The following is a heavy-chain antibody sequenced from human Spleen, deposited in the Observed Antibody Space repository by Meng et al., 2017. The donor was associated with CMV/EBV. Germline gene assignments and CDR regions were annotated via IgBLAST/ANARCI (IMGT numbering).Heavy chain of an antibody. Sequence: SIHWVRQAPGQGLEWMGWINPHTGATDYAQKFQGRVTMTRDTSISTAYMELSRLTSDDTAVYFCTRDPPGKYCSGTSCYTGVELDYWGQGTLVTVSS. CDR2: INPHTGAT. CDR1: S. CDR3: TRDPPGKYCSGTSCYTGVELDY. J-gene: IGHJ4*02. D-gene: IGHD2-2*02. V-gene: IGHV1-2*02.